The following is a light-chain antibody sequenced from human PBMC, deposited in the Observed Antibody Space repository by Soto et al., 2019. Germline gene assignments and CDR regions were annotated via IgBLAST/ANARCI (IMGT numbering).Light chain of an antibody. V-gene: IGKV1-39*01. Sequence: DIQMTQSPSYVSASVGDRVTITYRASQGISTSLNWYQQKPGKAPNLLIFTSSNLESGVPSRFSGSGSGTDFTLTISSLQPEDFATYFCQQGYSRPRTFGQGTKVDIK. CDR2: TSS. CDR1: QGISTS. J-gene: IGKJ1*01. CDR3: QQGYSRPRT.